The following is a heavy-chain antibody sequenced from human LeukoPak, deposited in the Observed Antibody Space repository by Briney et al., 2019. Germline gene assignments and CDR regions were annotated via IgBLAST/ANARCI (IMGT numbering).Heavy chain of an antibody. CDR3: ARDLHCTNGVCYTYYYGMDV. CDR2: IWYDGSNK. V-gene: IGHV3-33*01. Sequence: PGGSLRLSCAASGFTFSSYGMHWVRQAPGKGLEWVAVIWYDGSNKYYADSVKGRFTISRDNSKNTLYLQMNSLRAEDTAVYYCARDLHCTNGVCYTYYYGMDVWGQGTTVTVSS. CDR1: GFTFSSYG. D-gene: IGHD2-8*01. J-gene: IGHJ6*02.